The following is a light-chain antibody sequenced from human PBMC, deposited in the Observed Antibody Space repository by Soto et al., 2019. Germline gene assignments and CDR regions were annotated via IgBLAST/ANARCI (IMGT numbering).Light chain of an antibody. CDR2: YNN. CDR1: DSNIGSNS. Sequence: QPVLTHPPSASGTAGQVVTISCSGGDSNIGSNSVYWYQHLPRMAPKLLIYYNNQRPSGVPDRFSGSRSGTSASLAIVGLRSEDEAVYYCAAWDASLSACVFGNGTKLTVL. CDR3: AAWDASLSACV. J-gene: IGLJ1*01. V-gene: IGLV1-47*02.